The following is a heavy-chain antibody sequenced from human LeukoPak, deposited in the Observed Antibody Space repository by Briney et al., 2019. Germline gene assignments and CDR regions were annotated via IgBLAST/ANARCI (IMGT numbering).Heavy chain of an antibody. J-gene: IGHJ4*02. CDR2: ISSSSSYI. Sequence: GGSLRLSCAASGFTFSSYSMNWVRQAPGKGLEWVSSISSSSSYIYYADSVKGRFTISRDNAKNSLYLQMNSLRAEDTAVYYFARDLPSDYGGYFDYWAREPWSPSPQ. CDR3: ARDLPSDYGGYFDY. V-gene: IGHV3-21*01. CDR1: GFTFSSYS. D-gene: IGHD4-23*01.